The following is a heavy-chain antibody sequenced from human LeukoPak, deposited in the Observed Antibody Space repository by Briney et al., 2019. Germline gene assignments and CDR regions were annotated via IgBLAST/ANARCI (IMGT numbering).Heavy chain of an antibody. D-gene: IGHD6-25*01. CDR1: GFTFSSYE. V-gene: IGHV3-48*03. J-gene: IGHJ6*03. Sequence: PGGSLRLSCAASGFTFSSYEMNWVRQAPGKGLEWVSYISSSGSTIYYADSVKGRFTISRDNAKNSLYLQMNSLRTEDTAVYYCARAVSGLYYYYYYYMDVWGKGTTVTVSS. CDR2: ISSSGSTI. CDR3: ARAVSGLYYYYYYYMDV.